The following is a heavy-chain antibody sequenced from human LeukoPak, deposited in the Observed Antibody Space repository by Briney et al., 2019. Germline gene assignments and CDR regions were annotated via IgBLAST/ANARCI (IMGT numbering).Heavy chain of an antibody. CDR2: INNDGSDT. CDR3: ARCGFSHAFDV. J-gene: IGHJ3*01. Sequence: PGGSLRLSCAASGFTFSRYWIHWVRQAPGKGLVWVSRINNDGSDTIYADSVKGRFAMSRDNAKNTVFLQMSGLRAEGTAVYYCARCGFSHAFDVWGQGTTVSVSS. V-gene: IGHV3-74*01. D-gene: IGHD2/OR15-2a*01. CDR1: GFTFSRYW.